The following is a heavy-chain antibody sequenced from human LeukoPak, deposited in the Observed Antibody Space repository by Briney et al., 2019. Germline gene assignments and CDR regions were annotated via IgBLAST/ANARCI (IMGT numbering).Heavy chain of an antibody. CDR3: ARDLMVVPAAITWFDP. J-gene: IGHJ5*02. CDR1: GGSISSSSYY. D-gene: IGHD2-2*01. CDR2: IYYSGST. V-gene: IGHV4-39*07. Sequence: SETLSLTCTVSGGSISSSSYYWGWIRQPPGKGLEWIGSIYYSGSTYYNPSLKSRVTISVDTSKNQFSLKLSSVTAADTAVYYCARDLMVVPAAITWFDPWGQGTLVTVSS.